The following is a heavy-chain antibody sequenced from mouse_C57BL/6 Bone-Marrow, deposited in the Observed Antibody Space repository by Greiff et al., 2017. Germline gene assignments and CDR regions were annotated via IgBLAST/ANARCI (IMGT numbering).Heavy chain of an antibody. V-gene: IGHV10-1*01. CDR3: VRHGGYYGSSYWYFDV. J-gene: IGHJ1*03. Sequence: EVQRVESGGGLVQPKGSLKLSCAASGFSFNTYAMNWVRQAPGKGLEWVARIRSKSNNYATYYADSVKDRFTISRDDSESMLYLQMNNLKTEDTAMYYCVRHGGYYGSSYWYFDVWGTGTTVTVSS. CDR1: GFSFNTYA. CDR2: IRSKSNNYAT. D-gene: IGHD1-1*01.